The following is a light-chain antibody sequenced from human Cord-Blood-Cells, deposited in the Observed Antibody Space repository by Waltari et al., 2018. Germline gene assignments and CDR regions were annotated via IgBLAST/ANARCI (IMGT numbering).Light chain of an antibody. CDR1: QSISSW. J-gene: IGKJ1*01. Sequence: IQITQSPSARSASGGNSVTITCRGSQSISSWLAWYQQKPGKAPKLLIYKASSSDSAVPSRFSGSRSGTEFTLTISSLQHDDFATYYCQQYNSNSPWTFGQGTKVEIK. V-gene: IGKV1-5*03. CDR2: KAS. CDR3: QQYNSNSPWT.